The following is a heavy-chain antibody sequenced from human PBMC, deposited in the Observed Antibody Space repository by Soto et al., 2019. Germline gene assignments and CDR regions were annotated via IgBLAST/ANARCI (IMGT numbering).Heavy chain of an antibody. CDR1: GGSISSSSYY. CDR3: ARTEGWYYFDY. J-gene: IGHJ4*02. D-gene: IGHD6-19*01. CDR2: IYYSGST. V-gene: IGHV4-61*05. Sequence: PSETLSLTCTVSGGSISSSSYYWGWIRQPPGKGLEWIGYIYYSGSTNYNPSLKSRVTISVDTSKNQFSLKLSSVTAADTAVYYCARTEGWYYFDYWGQGTLVTVSS.